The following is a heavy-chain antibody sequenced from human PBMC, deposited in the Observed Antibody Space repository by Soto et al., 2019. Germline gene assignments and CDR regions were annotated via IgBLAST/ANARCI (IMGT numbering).Heavy chain of an antibody. V-gene: IGHV3-23*01. CDR2: ISGSGGST. CDR1: GFTFSSYA. J-gene: IGHJ6*03. D-gene: IGHD3-16*02. Sequence: GGSLRLSCAASGFTFSSYAMSWVRQAPGKGLEWVSAISGSGGSTYYADSVKGRFTISRDNSKNTLYLQMNSLRAEDTAVYYCAKDQQLYGVSRMDVWGKGTTVTVSS. CDR3: AKDQQLYGVSRMDV.